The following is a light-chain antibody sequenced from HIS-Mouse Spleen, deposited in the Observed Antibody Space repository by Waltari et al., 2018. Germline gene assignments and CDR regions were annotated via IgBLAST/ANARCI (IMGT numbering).Light chain of an antibody. Sequence: EIVLTQSPGTLSLSPGERATLSCRASQSVTSSYLAWYQQKPGQAPRLLIYGSFSRANGIPDRFIGSWSWTDFTLTISRLEPEDFAVYYCQQYGSSPPWTFGQGPRWKSN. V-gene: IGKV3-20*01. CDR2: GSF. CDR1: QSVTSSY. J-gene: IGKJ1*01. CDR3: QQYGSSPPWT.